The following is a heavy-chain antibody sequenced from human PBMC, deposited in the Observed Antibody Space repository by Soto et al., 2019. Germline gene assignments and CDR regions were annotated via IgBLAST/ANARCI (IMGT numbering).Heavy chain of an antibody. V-gene: IGHV4-34*01. CDR2: IKHSGGY. J-gene: IGHJ4*02. D-gene: IGHD5-18*01. CDR3: ATSIQAWTPFDY. Sequence: ETLSLTCAVYGGSFSDYYWSWIRQPPGKGLEWIGAIKHSGGYNYNPSLKSRVTISVDTSKNQFSLKLSSVTAADTAVYYCATSIQAWTPFDYWGQGTLVTVSS. CDR1: GGSFSDYY.